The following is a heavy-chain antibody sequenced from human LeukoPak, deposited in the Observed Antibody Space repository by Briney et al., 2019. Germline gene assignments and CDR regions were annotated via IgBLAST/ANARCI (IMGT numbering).Heavy chain of an antibody. CDR3: ARARSGSSTCLGY. J-gene: IGHJ4*02. D-gene: IGHD1-26*01. V-gene: IGHV1-2*02. CDR2: INPNSGGT. Sequence: ASVKVSCKASGYTFTGYYMHWVRQAPGQGLEWMGWINPNSGGTNYAQKFQGRVTMTRDTSISTAYMELSRLRSDDTAVYYCARARSGSSTCLGYWGQGTLVTVSS. CDR1: GYTFTGYY.